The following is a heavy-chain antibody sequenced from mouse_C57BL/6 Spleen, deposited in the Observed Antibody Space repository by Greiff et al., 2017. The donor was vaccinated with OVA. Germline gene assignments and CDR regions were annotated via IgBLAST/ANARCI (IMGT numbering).Heavy chain of an antibody. CDR3: TRHWEDWFAD. CDR1: GFTFSDAW. CDR2: IRNKANNHAT. J-gene: IGHJ3*01. V-gene: IGHV6-6*01. Sequence: EVQGVESGGGLVQPGGSMKLSCAASGFTFSDAWMDWVRQSPEKGLEWVAEIRNKANNHATYYAESVKGRFTISRDDSKSSVYLQMNSLRAEDTGIYYCTRHWEDWFADWGQGTLVTVSA. D-gene: IGHD4-1*01.